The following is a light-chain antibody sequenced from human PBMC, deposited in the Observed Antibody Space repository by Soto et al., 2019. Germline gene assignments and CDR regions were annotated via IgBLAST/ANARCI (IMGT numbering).Light chain of an antibody. CDR2: DNH. Sequence: QSVLTQPPSVSAAPGQRVTISCSGKSSNIGNNFVSWYQQPPGTAPKLLIYDNHKRPSGIPDRFSGSKSGTSATLGITGLQAGDEADYYCGTWDSSLSVVVFGGGTKVTVL. J-gene: IGLJ3*02. CDR1: SSNIGNNF. V-gene: IGLV1-51*01. CDR3: GTWDSSLSVVV.